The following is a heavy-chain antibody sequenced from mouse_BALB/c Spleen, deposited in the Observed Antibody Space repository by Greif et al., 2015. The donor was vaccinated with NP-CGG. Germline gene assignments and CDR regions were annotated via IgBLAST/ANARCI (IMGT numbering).Heavy chain of an antibody. CDR3: ARSGGWFAY. Sequence: VQLVESGAELMKPGASVKISCKATGYTFSSYWIEWVKQRPGHGLEWIGEILPGSGSTNYNEKFKGKATFTADTSSNTAYMQLSSLTSEDSAVYYCARSGGWFAYWGQGTLVTVSA. J-gene: IGHJ3*01. D-gene: IGHD3-1*01. V-gene: IGHV1-9*01. CDR1: GYTFSSYW. CDR2: ILPGSGST.